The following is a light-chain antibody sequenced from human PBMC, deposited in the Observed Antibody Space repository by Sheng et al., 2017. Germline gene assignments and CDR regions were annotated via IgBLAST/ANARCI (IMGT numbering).Light chain of an antibody. CDR1: QDIDDK. J-gene: IGKJ4*01. Sequence: DIQMTQSPSSLSASVGDRVTITCRGSQDIDDKLAWFQQKPGKAPKSLIYDTYTLQSGVPSRFSGSASGTDFTLTISGLQPEDVATYYCQQTYSTPLTFGGGTKVEIK. CDR2: DTY. V-gene: IGKV1-16*01. CDR3: QQTYSTPLT.